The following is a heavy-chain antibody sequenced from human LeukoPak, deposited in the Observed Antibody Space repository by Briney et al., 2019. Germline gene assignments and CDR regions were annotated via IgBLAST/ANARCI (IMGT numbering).Heavy chain of an antibody. D-gene: IGHD1-26*01. CDR1: GFTFSSYA. CDR2: ISGSGGSI. Sequence: GGSLRLSCAASGFTFSSYAMSWVRQAPGKGLEWVSTISGSGGSIYYADSVKGRFTISRDNSKNTLYLQMNSLRAEDTAVYYCARGYSATYRIDYWGQGTLVTVSS. J-gene: IGHJ4*02. V-gene: IGHV3-23*01. CDR3: ARGYSATYRIDY.